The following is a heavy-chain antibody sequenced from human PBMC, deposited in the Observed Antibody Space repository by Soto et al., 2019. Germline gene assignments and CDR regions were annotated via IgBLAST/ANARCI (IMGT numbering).Heavy chain of an antibody. J-gene: IGHJ6*03. V-gene: IGHV3-33*01. D-gene: IGHD3-9*01. Sequence: GGSLRLSCAASGFTFSSYGMHWVRQAPGKGLEWVAVIWYDGSNKYYADSVKGRFTISRDNSKNTLYLQMNSLRVEDTAVYYCARVGGDDILTGYYIDYYYYMDVWGKGTTVTVSS. CDR2: IWYDGSNK. CDR1: GFTFSSYG. CDR3: ARVGGDDILTGYYIDYYYYMDV.